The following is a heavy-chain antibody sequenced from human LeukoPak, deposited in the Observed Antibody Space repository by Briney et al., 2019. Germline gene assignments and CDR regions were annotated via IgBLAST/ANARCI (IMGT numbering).Heavy chain of an antibody. V-gene: IGHV3-30*18. D-gene: IGHD1-1*01. CDR1: GFTFSSYG. CDR2: ISYDGSNK. CDR3: AKGTKWEDNYYFDY. Sequence: GGSLRLSCAASGFTFSSYGMHWVRQAPGEGLEWVAVISYDGSNKYYADSVKGRFTISRDNSKNTLYLQMNSLRAEDTAVYYCAKGTKWEDNYYFDYWGQGTLVTVSS. J-gene: IGHJ4*02.